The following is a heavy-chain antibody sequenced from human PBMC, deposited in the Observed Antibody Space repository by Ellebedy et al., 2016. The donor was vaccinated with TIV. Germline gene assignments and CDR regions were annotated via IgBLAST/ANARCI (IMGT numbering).Heavy chain of an antibody. D-gene: IGHD3-16*01. CDR3: ATDGSYGDYLSPTHAFEI. J-gene: IGHJ3*02. V-gene: IGHV3-7*01. CDR1: GFSFSSYW. CDR2: MRQDGGDK. Sequence: GESLKISCVASGFSFSSYWMSWVRQAPGKGLEWVANMRQDGGDKYYGDSVKGRFTISRDNAKRTLDLQMNSLRAEDTAIYYCATDGSYGDYLSPTHAFEIWGQGTLVTVSP.